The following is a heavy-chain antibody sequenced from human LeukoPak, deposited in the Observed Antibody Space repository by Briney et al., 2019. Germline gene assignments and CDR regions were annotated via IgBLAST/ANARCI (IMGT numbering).Heavy chain of an antibody. CDR3: ARHSAAPGITIFGAVNCFDP. CDR1: GYSISSGYY. Sequence: SETLSLTCAVSGYSISSGYYWGWIRQPPGKGLEWIGSIYHSGSTYYNPSLKSRVTISVDTSKNQFSLKLSSVTAADTAVYYCARHSAAPGITIFGAVNCFDPWGRGTLVTVSS. J-gene: IGHJ5*02. CDR2: IYHSGST. V-gene: IGHV4-38-2*01. D-gene: IGHD3-3*01.